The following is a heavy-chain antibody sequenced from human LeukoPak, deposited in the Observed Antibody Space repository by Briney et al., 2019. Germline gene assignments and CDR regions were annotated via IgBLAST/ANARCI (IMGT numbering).Heavy chain of an antibody. CDR1: GGSISSYY. J-gene: IGHJ4*02. D-gene: IGHD6-19*01. CDR3: ARENGYSSGWPFDY. CDR2: IYYSGST. V-gene: IGHV4-59*01. Sequence: SETLSLTCTVSGGSISSYYWSWIRQPPGKGLEWIGYIYYSGSTNYNPSLKSRVTISVDTSKNQFSLKLSSVTAADTAVYYCARENGYSSGWPFDYWGQGTLVTVSS.